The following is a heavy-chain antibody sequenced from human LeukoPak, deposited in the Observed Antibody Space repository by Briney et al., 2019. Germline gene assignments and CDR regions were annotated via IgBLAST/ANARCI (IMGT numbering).Heavy chain of an antibody. V-gene: IGHV3-21*01. CDR1: GFTFSSYS. Sequence: GGSLRLSCAASGFTFSSYSMNWVRQAPRKGLEWVSSISSSSNYIYYADSVKGRFTISRDNAKNSLYLQMNSLRAEDTAVYYCAREGHFDYWGQGTLVTVSS. CDR2: ISSSSNYI. J-gene: IGHJ4*02. CDR3: AREGHFDY.